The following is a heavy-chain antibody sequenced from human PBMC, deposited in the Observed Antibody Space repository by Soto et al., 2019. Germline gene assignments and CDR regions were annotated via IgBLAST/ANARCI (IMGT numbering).Heavy chain of an antibody. J-gene: IGHJ6*04. CDR3: ARSQRYCSSTSCYTEYYYYGMDV. V-gene: IGHV6-1*01. CDR2: TYYRSKWYN. D-gene: IGHD2-2*02. Sequence: SQTLSLTCAISGDIVSSNSAAWNWIRQSPSRGLEWLGRTYYRSKWYNDYAVSVKSRITINPDTSKNQFSLQLNSVTPEDTAVYYCARSQRYCSSTSCYTEYYYYGMDVWGKGTTVTVSS. CDR1: GDIVSSNSAA.